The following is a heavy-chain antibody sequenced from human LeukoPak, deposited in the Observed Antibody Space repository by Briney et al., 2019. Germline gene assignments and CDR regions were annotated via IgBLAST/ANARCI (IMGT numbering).Heavy chain of an antibody. CDR2: IYSCGST. J-gene: IGHJ6*03. D-gene: IGHD2-2*02. Sequence: GGSLRLSCAASGFTVSSNYMSWVRQAPGKGLEWVSVIYSCGSTYYADSVKGRFTISRDNSKNTLYLQMNSLRAEDTAVYYCASQKGSTSCYNTYYYYMDVWGKGTTVTVSS. V-gene: IGHV3-66*04. CDR3: ASQKGSTSCYNTYYYYMDV. CDR1: GFTVSSNY.